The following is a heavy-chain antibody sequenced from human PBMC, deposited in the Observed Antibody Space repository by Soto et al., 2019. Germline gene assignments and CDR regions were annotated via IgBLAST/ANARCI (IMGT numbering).Heavy chain of an antibody. Sequence: PSETLSLTCTVSGGSISSGGYYWSWIRQHPGKGLEWIGYIYYSGSTYYNPSLKSRVTISVDTSKNQFSLKLSSVTAADTAVYYCARGAVDIVATIYFDYWGQGTLVTVS. CDR1: GGSISSGGYY. CDR2: IYYSGST. D-gene: IGHD5-12*01. CDR3: ARGAVDIVATIYFDY. J-gene: IGHJ4*02. V-gene: IGHV4-31*03.